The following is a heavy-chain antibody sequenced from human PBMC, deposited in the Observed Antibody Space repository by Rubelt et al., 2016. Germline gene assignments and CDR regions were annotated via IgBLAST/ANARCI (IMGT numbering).Heavy chain of an antibody. V-gene: IGHV1-18*01. Sequence: QVQLVQPGAEVKKPGASVKVSCKASGYTFTSYGISWVRQAPGQGLERMGWISAYNGNTNYAQKPQGRVTMTTDTSTSTAYMELRSLRSDDTAVYYCARRDGYNWDDAFDIWGQGTMVTVSS. D-gene: IGHD5-24*01. CDR2: ISAYNGNT. CDR1: GYTFTSYG. J-gene: IGHJ3*02. CDR3: ARRDGYNWDDAFDI.